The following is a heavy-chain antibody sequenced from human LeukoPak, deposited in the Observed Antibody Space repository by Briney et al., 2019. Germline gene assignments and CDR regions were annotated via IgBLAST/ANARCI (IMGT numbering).Heavy chain of an antibody. CDR3: ARDRGYYDSSGCRFDY. D-gene: IGHD3-22*01. CDR2: ISAYNGNT. Sequence: GASVKVSCKASGYTFTSYGISWVRQAPGQGLEWMGWISAYNGNTNYAQKLQGRVTMTTDTSTSTAYMELRSLRSDDTAVYYCARDRGYYDSSGCRFDYWGQGTLVTVSS. CDR1: GYTFTSYG. V-gene: IGHV1-18*01. J-gene: IGHJ4*02.